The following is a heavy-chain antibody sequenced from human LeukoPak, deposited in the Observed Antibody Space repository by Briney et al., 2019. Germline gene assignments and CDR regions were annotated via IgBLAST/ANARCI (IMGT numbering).Heavy chain of an antibody. Sequence: SETLPLTCTVSGGSISSGSYYWSWIRQPAGKGLEWIGRIYTSGSTNYNPSLKSRVTIPVDTSKNQFSLKLSSVTAADTAVYYCANSSWYPSGYYYYMDVWGKGTTVTISS. J-gene: IGHJ6*03. CDR3: ANSSWYPSGYYYYMDV. D-gene: IGHD6-13*01. V-gene: IGHV4-61*02. CDR1: GGSISSGSYY. CDR2: IYTSGST.